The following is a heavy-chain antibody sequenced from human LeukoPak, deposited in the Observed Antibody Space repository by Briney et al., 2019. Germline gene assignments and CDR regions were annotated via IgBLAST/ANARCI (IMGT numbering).Heavy chain of an antibody. CDR3: ARIRKSSSWYDAFDI. CDR1: GYTSTAYF. CDR2: INPNSGAT. V-gene: IGHV1-2*02. D-gene: IGHD6-13*01. J-gene: IGHJ3*02. Sequence: ASVKVSCKASGYTSTAYFIHWVRQAPGQGLEWMGWINPNSGATTYAQKFQGRVTMTRDTSISTAYMELSRLRSDDTAVYYCARIRKSSSWYDAFDIWGQGTMVTASS.